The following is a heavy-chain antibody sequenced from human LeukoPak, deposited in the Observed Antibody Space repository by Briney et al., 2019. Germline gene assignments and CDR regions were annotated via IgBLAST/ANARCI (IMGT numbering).Heavy chain of an antibody. CDR1: GGSFSGYY. CDR3: ARSRGNYGSGTLRNYFDY. CDR2: INHSGST. Sequence: SETLSLTCAVYGGSFSGYYWGWIRQPPGKGLEWIGEINHSGSTNYNPSLKSRVTISVDTSKNQFSLKLSSVTAADTAVYYCARSRGNYGSGTLRNYFDYWGQGTLVTVSS. J-gene: IGHJ4*02. D-gene: IGHD3-10*01. V-gene: IGHV4-34*01.